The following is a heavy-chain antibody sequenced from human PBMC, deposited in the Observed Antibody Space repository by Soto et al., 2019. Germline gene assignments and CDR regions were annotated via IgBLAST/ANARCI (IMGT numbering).Heavy chain of an antibody. J-gene: IGHJ6*01. CDR2: IYWDDDK. Sequence: SGPTLVNPTQTLTLTCTFSGFSLSTTGVGVGWIRQPPGKALEWLALIYWDDDKRYNPSLKSRLTITKDTSKNQVVLTMTNMDPVDTATYYCVQSRCGGDCLQSYSAHSYYGLDVWGQGTTVTVSS. CDR1: GFSLSTTGVG. D-gene: IGHD2-21*01. CDR3: VQSRCGGDCLQSYSAHSYYGLDV. V-gene: IGHV2-5*02.